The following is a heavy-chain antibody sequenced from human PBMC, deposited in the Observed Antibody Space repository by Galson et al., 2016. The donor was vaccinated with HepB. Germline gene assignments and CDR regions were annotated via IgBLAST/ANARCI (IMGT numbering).Heavy chain of an antibody. V-gene: IGHV2-5*02. D-gene: IGHD3-10*01. CDR1: GFSVNKYGVG. CDR3: AHGGPINVVRGDSGYYVMDV. Sequence: PALVKPTQTLTLTCTFSGFSVNKYGVGVGWMRQSSGKAPEWLALIYWGDDKGYNPSLESRLYITKGTSKNQVVLTMTTMDPADTATYYRAHGGPINVVRGDSGYYVMDVWGQGTTVTVSS. J-gene: IGHJ6*02. CDR2: IYWGDDK.